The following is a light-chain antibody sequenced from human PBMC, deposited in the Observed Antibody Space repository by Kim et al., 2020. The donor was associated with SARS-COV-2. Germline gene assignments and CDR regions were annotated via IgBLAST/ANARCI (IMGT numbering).Light chain of an antibody. CDR3: QHHLSWPLT. CDR2: DAS. J-gene: IGKJ4*01. CDR1: QSVKSY. V-gene: IGKV3-11*01. Sequence: EIVLTKSPVTLSLSPGERATLSCRASQSVKSYLGWYQQKPGQAPRLLIYDASNRATGIPARFSGSGSGTDFTLTISSLEPEDFAVYYCQHHLSWPLTFGGGTKVDIK.